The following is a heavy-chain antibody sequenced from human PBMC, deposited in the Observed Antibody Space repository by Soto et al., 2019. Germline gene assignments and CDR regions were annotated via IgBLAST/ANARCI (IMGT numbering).Heavy chain of an antibody. CDR1: GFTFSDHY. CDR2: SRNKANSYST. Sequence: EVQLVDSGGGLVQPGGSLRLSCAASGFTFSDHYMDWVRQAPGKGMEWVCRSRNKANSYSTEYAASVKGRFTISRDVSKTSLYLQMHSLRTEVTAVYYCVRAAYGSWGTDVWGQGTSVTGSS. J-gene: IGHJ6*02. D-gene: IGHD3-10*01. V-gene: IGHV3-72*01. CDR3: VRAAYGSWGTDV.